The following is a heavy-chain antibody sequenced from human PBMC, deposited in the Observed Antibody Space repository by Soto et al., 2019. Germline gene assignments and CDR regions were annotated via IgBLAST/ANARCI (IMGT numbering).Heavy chain of an antibody. D-gene: IGHD2-15*01. CDR1: GYSISSSNW. J-gene: IGHJ4*02. V-gene: IGHV4-28*03. Sequence: QVQLQESGPGLVKPSDTLSLTCAVSGYSISSSNWWGWIRQPPGKGLEWIGSIYYSGSTYYNPSPKTRVTMSVHTSNIQFSLKLRSVTAVDTALSCCARGQLLPEYWGQGTLVTVSS. CDR3: ARGQLLPEY. CDR2: IYYSGST.